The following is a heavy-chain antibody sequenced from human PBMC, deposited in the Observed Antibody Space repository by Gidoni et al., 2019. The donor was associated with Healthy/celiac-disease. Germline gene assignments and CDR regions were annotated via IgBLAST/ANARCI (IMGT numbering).Heavy chain of an antibody. CDR1: GFTFSSYA. CDR3: AKEGVGAIDY. V-gene: IGHV3-23*01. D-gene: IGHD1-26*01. Sequence: EVQLLESGGGLVQPGGSLSLSCAASGFTFSSYAMSGVRQAPGKGREGVSAISGSGGSTYYAYSVKGRFTISRDNSKNTLYLQMNSLRAEDTAVYYCAKEGVGAIDYWGQGTLVTVSS. J-gene: IGHJ4*02. CDR2: ISGSGGST.